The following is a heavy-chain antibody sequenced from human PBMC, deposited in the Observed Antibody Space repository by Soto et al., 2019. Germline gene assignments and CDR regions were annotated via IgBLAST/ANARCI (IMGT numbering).Heavy chain of an antibody. J-gene: IGHJ4*02. CDR2: TYYNGDT. Sequence: SETLSLTCTVSDDSFRGAEYYWSWIRQPLGKGPEWIGYTYYNGDTKYNPALRSRVTMSGDTSKNQFSLRLSSVTAADTAVYFCARGPAYIDGWRTFDLWGRGILVTVSS. CDR3: ARGPAYIDGWRTFDL. D-gene: IGHD6-19*01. V-gene: IGHV4-61*08. CDR1: DDSFRGAEYY.